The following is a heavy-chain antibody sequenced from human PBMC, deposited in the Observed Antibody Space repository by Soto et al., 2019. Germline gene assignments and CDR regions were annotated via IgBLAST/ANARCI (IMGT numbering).Heavy chain of an antibody. CDR2: INPSGGST. CDR1: GYTFTSYY. V-gene: IGHV1-46*01. CDR3: ARDPLRVVAATPMAHTYYYYGMDV. D-gene: IGHD2-15*01. J-gene: IGHJ6*02. Sequence: ASVKVSCKASGYTFTSYYMHWVRQAPGQGLEWMGIINPSGGSTSYAQKFQGRVTMTRDTSTSTVYMELSSLRSEDTAVYYCARDPLRVVAATPMAHTYYYYGMDVWGQGTTVTVSS.